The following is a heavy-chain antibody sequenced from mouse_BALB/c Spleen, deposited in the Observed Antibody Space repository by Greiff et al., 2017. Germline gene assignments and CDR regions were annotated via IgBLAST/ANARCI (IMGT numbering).Heavy chain of an antibody. CDR1: GFSLTSYG. V-gene: IGHV2-9*02. J-gene: IGHJ3*01. D-gene: IGHD2-14*01. CDR2: IWAGGST. CDR3: ARAEYDVPY. Sequence: VMLVESGPGLVAPSQSLSITCTVSGFSLTSYGVHWVRQPPGKGLEWLGVIWAGGSTNYNSALMSRLSISKDNSKSQVFLKMNSLQPDDTAMYYCARAEYDVPYWGRGTLVTVSA.